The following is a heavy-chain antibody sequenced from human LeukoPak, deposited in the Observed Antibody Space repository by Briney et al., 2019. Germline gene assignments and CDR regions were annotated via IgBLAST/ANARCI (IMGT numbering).Heavy chain of an antibody. CDR1: GFTFSSYA. CDR3: AKVRRQQLVFDY. V-gene: IGHV3-23*01. CDR2: ISGSGGST. J-gene: IGHJ4*02. Sequence: GGSLRLSCAASGFTFSSYAMSWVRQAPGKGLEWVLAISGSGGSTYYADSVKGRFTISRDNSKNTLYLQMNSLRAEDTAVYYCAKVRRQQLVFDYWGQGTLVTVSS. D-gene: IGHD6-13*01.